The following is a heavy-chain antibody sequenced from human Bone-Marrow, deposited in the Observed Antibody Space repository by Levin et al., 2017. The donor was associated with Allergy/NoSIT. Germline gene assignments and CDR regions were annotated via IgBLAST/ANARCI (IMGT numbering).Heavy chain of an antibody. CDR1: GYSFTNYW. D-gene: IGHD3-10*01. Sequence: GESLKISCKASGYSFTNYWIGWVRQMPGKGLEWMGTIYPGDSHTRYSPSFQGLVTFSADKSISTAYLQWSRLKASDSAMYYCARESYGSGSRNNWFDPWGQGTLVTVSS. CDR2: IYPGDSHT. J-gene: IGHJ5*02. CDR3: ARESYGSGSRNNWFDP. V-gene: IGHV5-51*01.